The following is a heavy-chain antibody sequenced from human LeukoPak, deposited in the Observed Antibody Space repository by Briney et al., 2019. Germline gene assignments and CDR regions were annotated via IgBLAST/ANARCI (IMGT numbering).Heavy chain of an antibody. CDR2: ISGSGGRT. D-gene: IGHD3-22*01. CDR1: GFTFSSYS. J-gene: IGHJ4*02. V-gene: IGHV3-23*01. CDR3: VKEENYYDSSGYRHNAY. Sequence: GGSLRLSCAASGFTFSSYSMNWVRQAPGKGLEWVSAISGSGGRTYYANSVKGRFTISRDNSKNTLYLQMNSLRAEDTAVYYCVKEENYYDSSGYRHNAYWGQGTLVTVSS.